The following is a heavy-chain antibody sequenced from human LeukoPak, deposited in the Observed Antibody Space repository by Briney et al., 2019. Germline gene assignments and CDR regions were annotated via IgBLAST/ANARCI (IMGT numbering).Heavy chain of an antibody. V-gene: IGHV4-59*01. Sequence: SETLSLTCTVSGGSISSYYWSWIRLPPGKRLEWIGYIYYSGSTNYNPSLKSRVTISVDTSKNQFSLKLSSVTAADTAVYYCARGTTYYDFWSGYWPGYYYYGMDVWGQGTTVTVSS. CDR3: ARGTTYYDFWSGYWPGYYYYGMDV. CDR1: GGSISSYY. D-gene: IGHD3-3*01. CDR2: IYYSGST. J-gene: IGHJ6*02.